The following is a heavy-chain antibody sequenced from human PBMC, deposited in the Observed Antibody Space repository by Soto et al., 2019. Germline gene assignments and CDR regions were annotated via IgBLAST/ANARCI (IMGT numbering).Heavy chain of an antibody. V-gene: IGHV2-5*02. J-gene: IGHJ5*02. CDR2: IYLDYDK. CDR1: GFSLSTRGVA. CDR3: AHRPTKRGLATVDP. Sequence: QITLKESGPTLVKPTQTLTLTCTFSGFSLSTRGVAVGWIRQHPGKALEWLALIYLDYDKRYSPSLKIRLTFTKNTSKNPVVLTMTNMDPVDTAPYYCAHRPTKRGLATVDPWGQGTLVTVSS. D-gene: IGHD5-12*01.